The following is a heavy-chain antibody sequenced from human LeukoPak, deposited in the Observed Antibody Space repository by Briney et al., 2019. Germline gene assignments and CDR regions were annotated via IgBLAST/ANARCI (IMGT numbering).Heavy chain of an antibody. CDR3: VRDFAYCRCDH. Sequence: GGSLRLSCAASGLTFSTSWMFWVRQAPGKGLEWVASIKPDGSEKYYVDSVKGRFTISRDNAENSLYLQMNNLRPEDSAIYYCVRDFAYCRCDHWGQGTLVSVSS. CDR1: GLTFSTSW. D-gene: IGHD2-15*01. CDR2: IKPDGSEK. V-gene: IGHV3-7*03. J-gene: IGHJ4*02.